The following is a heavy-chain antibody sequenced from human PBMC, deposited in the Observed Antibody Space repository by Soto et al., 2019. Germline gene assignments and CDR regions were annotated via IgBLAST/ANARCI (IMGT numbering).Heavy chain of an antibody. D-gene: IGHD6-13*01. Sequence: QVQLVQSGAEVKKPGSSVKVSCKASGGTFSSYAISWVRQAPGQGLEWMGGIIPIFGTANYAQKFQGRVTITADESTSTAYMELSSLRSEETAVYYCARGGAAAGPRKNYYYYGMDVWGQGTTVTVSS. CDR1: GGTFSSYA. J-gene: IGHJ6*02. CDR2: IIPIFGTA. V-gene: IGHV1-69*01. CDR3: ARGGAAAGPRKNYYYYGMDV.